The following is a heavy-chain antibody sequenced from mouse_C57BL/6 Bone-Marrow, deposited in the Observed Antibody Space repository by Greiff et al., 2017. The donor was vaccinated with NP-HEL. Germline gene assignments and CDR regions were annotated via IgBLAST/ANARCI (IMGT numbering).Heavy chain of an antibody. D-gene: IGHD1-1*01. CDR1: GYAFSSYW. V-gene: IGHV1-80*01. CDR2: IYPGDGDT. Sequence: QVQLKESGAELVKPGASVKISCKASGYAFSSYWMNWVKQRPGKGLEWIGQIYPGDGDTNYNGKFKGKATLTADKSSSTAYMQLSSLTSEDSAVYFCAPITTVPSMDYWGQGTSVTVSS. J-gene: IGHJ4*01. CDR3: APITTVPSMDY.